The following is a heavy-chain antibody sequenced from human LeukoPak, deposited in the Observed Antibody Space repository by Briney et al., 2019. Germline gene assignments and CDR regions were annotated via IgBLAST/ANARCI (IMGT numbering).Heavy chain of an antibody. Sequence: GGSLRLSCAASGLTFSNYWMTWVRKAPGKGREGVANIKQDGGEKYYVDSVKGRFTISRDNAKNSLYLQMNSLRAEDTAVYYCARSETTYYYDSSIYFYYYYGMDVWGQGTTVTVSS. D-gene: IGHD3-22*01. CDR1: GLTFSNYW. CDR2: IKQDGGEK. J-gene: IGHJ6*02. CDR3: ARSETTYYYDSSIYFYYYYGMDV. V-gene: IGHV3-7*01.